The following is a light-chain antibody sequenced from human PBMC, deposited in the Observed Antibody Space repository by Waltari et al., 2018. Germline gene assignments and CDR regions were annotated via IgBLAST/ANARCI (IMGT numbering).Light chain of an antibody. Sequence: SYELTQPPPVPVSPAQPARLTCPGEALPIQYAHWCQQNPGQAPVLVIYKDTKRPSGIPERFSGSSSGTTVTLTISGVRAEDEADYYCCSYSTSGSWMFGGGTK. CDR1: ALPIQY. CDR3: CSYSTSGSWM. V-gene: IGLV3-25*03. J-gene: IGLJ3*02. CDR2: KDT.